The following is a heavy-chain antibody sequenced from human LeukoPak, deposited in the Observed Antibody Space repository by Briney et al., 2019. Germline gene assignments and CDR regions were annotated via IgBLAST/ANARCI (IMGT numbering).Heavy chain of an antibody. Sequence: PGGSLRLSCAASGFTFSNYGMHWVRQAPGKGLEWVAFIRSDGSTEYYADSVKGRFTISRDNAKNSLYLQMNSLRAEDTAVYYCARDRPRITMIAGLWDYWGQGTLVTVSS. CDR2: IRSDGSTE. V-gene: IGHV3-30*02. J-gene: IGHJ4*02. CDR1: GFTFSNYG. CDR3: ARDRPRITMIAGLWDY. D-gene: IGHD3-22*01.